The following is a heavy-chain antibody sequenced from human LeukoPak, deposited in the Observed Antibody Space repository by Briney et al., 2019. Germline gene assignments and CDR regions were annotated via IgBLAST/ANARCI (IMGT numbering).Heavy chain of an antibody. CDR2: ISSSGSTI. CDR3: ARDETRRQYYYDSSGYYPDAFDL. Sequence: GGSLRLSCAASGFTFSDYYMNWVRQAPGKGLEWISFISSSGSTIYYADSVKGQFTISRDNAKNSLYLQMNSLRAEDTAVYYCARDETRRQYYYDSSGYYPDAFDLWGQGTMVTVSS. D-gene: IGHD3-22*01. CDR1: GFTFSDYY. V-gene: IGHV3-11*01. J-gene: IGHJ3*01.